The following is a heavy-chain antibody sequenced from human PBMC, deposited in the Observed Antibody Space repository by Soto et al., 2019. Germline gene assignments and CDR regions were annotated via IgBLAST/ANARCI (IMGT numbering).Heavy chain of an antibody. V-gene: IGHV4-30-4*01. D-gene: IGHD2-15*01. CDR3: ATMGTPATGLYFFDY. J-gene: IGHJ4*02. CDR2: ISYSGST. Sequence: QVQLQESGPGLVKPSQTLSLTCTVSGGSISSSNYYWRWIRQHPGKGLEWIGFISYSGSTYYSTSLKSRVTISVDTSKSQFSLNLSFVTAADTAVYYCATMGTPATGLYFFDYWGQGSLVTVSS. CDR1: GGSISSSNYY.